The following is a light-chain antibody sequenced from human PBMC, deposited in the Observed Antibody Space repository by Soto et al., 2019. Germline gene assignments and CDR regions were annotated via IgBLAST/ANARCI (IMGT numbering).Light chain of an antibody. Sequence: QSVLTQPPSASGTPGQSVTISCSGSSSNIGDNTVSWFQQLPGTAPRLLIHSNNKWPSGVPDRFSGSKSGTSGSLAISGLQSEDEADYYCAAWDIRLEGFVFGPGTKVTVL. CDR1: SSNIGDNT. J-gene: IGLJ1*01. CDR2: SNN. CDR3: AAWDIRLEGFV. V-gene: IGLV1-44*01.